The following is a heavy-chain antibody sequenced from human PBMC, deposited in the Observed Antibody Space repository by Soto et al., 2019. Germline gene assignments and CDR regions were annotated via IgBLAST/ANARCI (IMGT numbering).Heavy chain of an antibody. CDR1: GYTFTSYY. CDR3: ARPPYPGCINAVCYPLAY. V-gene: IGHV1-46*01. J-gene: IGHJ4*02. Sequence: QVQLVQTGAEVKKPGASVKISCKASGYTFTSYYMHWVRQAPGQGLEWMGIIHPSGVSTNYAQKLQGRVAMTRDTSTSTVYMERNSLRSEDTAVYYCARPPYPGCINAVCYPLAYWGQGTLVTVSS. D-gene: IGHD2-8*01. CDR2: IHPSGVST.